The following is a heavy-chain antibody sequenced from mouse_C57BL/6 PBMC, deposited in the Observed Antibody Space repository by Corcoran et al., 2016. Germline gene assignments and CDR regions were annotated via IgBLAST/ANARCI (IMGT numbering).Heavy chain of an antibody. J-gene: IGHJ3*01. Sequence: EVQLQQSGPELVKPGASVKISCKASGYTFTDYYMNWVKQSHGKSLEWIGDINPNNGGTSYNQKFKGKATLTVDKSSSTAYMELRSLTSEDSAVYYCARHDGYYRFAYWGQGTLVTVSA. CDR1: GYTFTDYY. CDR2: INPNNGGT. CDR3: ARHDGYYRFAY. D-gene: IGHD2-3*01. V-gene: IGHV1-26*01.